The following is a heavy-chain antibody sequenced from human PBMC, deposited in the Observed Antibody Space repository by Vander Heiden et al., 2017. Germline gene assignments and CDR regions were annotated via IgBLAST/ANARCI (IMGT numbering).Heavy chain of an antibody. Sequence: EIQLLESGGGLVQPGGSLRLSCAASGFTFRDHVMRWVRQAPGRGLEWVSDISGGRGRNTSYADSVRGRFTISRDNSKSTLYLQMNSLTAGDTAVYYCVKDHQWNFDYWGQGTLVTVSS. V-gene: IGHV3-23*01. CDR1: GFTFRDHV. D-gene: IGHD6-19*01. CDR2: ISGGRGRNT. CDR3: VKDHQWNFDY. J-gene: IGHJ4*02.